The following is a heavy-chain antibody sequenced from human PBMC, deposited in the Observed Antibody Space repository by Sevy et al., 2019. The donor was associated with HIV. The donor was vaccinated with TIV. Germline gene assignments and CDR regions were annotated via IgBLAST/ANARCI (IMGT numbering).Heavy chain of an antibody. Sequence: SETLSLTCEVSGDSMNSATYSWSWIRQPPGGGLEWIGYVYFSGGIYYNPSLESRVTISVDRSRNDFSLKLTFVTSADTAVYYCARAEAFGLLKNVFDLWGQGTTVTVSS. J-gene: IGHJ3*01. CDR3: ARAEAFGLLKNVFDL. CDR2: VYFSGGI. V-gene: IGHV4-30-2*01. CDR1: GDSMNSATYS. D-gene: IGHD2-21*01.